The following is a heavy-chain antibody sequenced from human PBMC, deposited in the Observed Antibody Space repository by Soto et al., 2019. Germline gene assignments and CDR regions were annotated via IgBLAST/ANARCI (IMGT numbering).Heavy chain of an antibody. CDR3: AKTIDMPSGDSRGRGALVDY. V-gene: IGHV3-30*18. CDR2: ISFDGVNE. J-gene: IGHJ4*02. CDR1: GFTFSAYG. Sequence: QVQLVESGGGVVQPGRSLRLSCAASGFTFSAYGMHWVRQAPGKGPEWVAVISFDGVNEYYADSVKGRFTISRDNSKNTVFLQMNSLSTEDTAVYYCAKTIDMPSGDSRGRGALVDYWGQGILVTVSS. D-gene: IGHD3-22*01.